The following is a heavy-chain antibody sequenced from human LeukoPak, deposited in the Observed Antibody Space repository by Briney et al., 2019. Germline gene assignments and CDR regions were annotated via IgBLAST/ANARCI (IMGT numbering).Heavy chain of an antibody. CDR3: AKEIDSTPSDNWYFDL. Sequence: GGSLRLSCAASGFTFDDYAMHWVRQAPGKGLEWVSGISWNSGSIGYADSVKGRFTISRDNAKNSLYLQMNSLRAEDTALYYCAKEIDSTPSDNWYFDLWGRGTLVTVSS. CDR1: GFTFDDYA. D-gene: IGHD3-22*01. J-gene: IGHJ2*01. CDR2: ISWNSGSI. V-gene: IGHV3-9*01.